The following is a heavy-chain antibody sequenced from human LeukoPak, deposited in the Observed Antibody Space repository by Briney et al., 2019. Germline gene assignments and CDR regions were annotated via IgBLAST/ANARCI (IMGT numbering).Heavy chain of an antibody. V-gene: IGHV1-69*04. CDR3: ARALDGYNYLDY. Sequence: SVKVSCKASGGTFSSYAISWVRQAPGQGLEWMGRIIPIFGIANYAQKFQGRVMITADKSTSTAYMELSSLRSEDTAVYYCARALDGYNYLDYWGQGTLVTVSS. CDR1: GGTFSSYA. CDR2: IIPIFGIA. D-gene: IGHD5-24*01. J-gene: IGHJ4*02.